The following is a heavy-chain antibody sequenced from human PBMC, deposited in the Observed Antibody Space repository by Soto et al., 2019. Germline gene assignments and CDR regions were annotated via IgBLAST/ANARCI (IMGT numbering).Heavy chain of an antibody. CDR1: GFTFSSYA. Sequence: EEQLLESGGDLVQPGGSLKLSCAASGFTFSSYAMNWVRQAPGKGLEWVSSINGNGRKTSYADSVRGRFTISRDNSKKTLFLHVNSLRAEDTAVYYCVKDLNFDFWTGYRSYAMEIWGQGTTVTVS. D-gene: IGHD3-3*01. CDR3: VKDLNFDFWTGYRSYAMEI. CDR2: INGNGRKT. J-gene: IGHJ6*02. V-gene: IGHV3-23*01.